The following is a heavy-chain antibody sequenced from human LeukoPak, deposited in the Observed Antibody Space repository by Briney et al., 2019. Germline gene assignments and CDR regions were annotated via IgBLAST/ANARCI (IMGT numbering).Heavy chain of an antibody. CDR3: AKHLNNPGYYYGMDV. Sequence: SETLSLTCTVSGGSISSSYWSWIRQPAGKGLEWIGRLYTSGSTKYNYNPSLKSRVTMSVDTSKNQFSLNLTSVTAADTAVYYCAKHLNNPGYYYGMDVWGQGTTVTVSS. CDR2: LYTSGST. V-gene: IGHV4-4*07. J-gene: IGHJ6*02. D-gene: IGHD1-14*01. CDR1: GGSISSSY.